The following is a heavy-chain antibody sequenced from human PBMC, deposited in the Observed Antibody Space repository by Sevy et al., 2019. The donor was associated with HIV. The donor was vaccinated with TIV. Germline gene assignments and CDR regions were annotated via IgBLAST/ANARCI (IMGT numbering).Heavy chain of an antibody. CDR2: MSAYNGNT. J-gene: IGHJ3*02. V-gene: IGHV1-18*04. Sequence: ASVKVSCKASGYTFTSYGISWVRQAPGQGLEWMGWMSAYNGNTNYAQKLQGRVTMTTDTSTSTAYMELRSLRSDDTAVYYCARDESGSYYYDSSGYYRALTFDIWGQGTMVTVSS. CDR3: ARDESGSYYYDSSGYYRALTFDI. CDR1: GYTFTSYG. D-gene: IGHD3-22*01.